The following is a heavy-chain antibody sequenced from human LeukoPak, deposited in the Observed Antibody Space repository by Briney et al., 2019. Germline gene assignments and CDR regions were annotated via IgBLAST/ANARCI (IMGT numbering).Heavy chain of an antibody. Sequence: GGSLRLSCAASGFTFTNHGMHWVRQAPGKGLEWVALISYNGGRKDYADSVKGRFTIDRDNSKNTVYLHMNSLRPDDTAIYFCARQEARNYYYEGLDYWGQGNLVTVSS. CDR3: ARQEARNYYYEGLDY. V-gene: IGHV3-30*19. J-gene: IGHJ4*02. CDR2: ISYNGGRK. D-gene: IGHD3-22*01. CDR1: GFTFTNHG.